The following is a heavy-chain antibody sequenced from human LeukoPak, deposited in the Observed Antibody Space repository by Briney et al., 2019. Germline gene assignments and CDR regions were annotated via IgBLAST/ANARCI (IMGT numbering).Heavy chain of an antibody. V-gene: IGHV3-73*01. CDR2: IRSKANSYAT. J-gene: IGHJ6*02. D-gene: IGHD4-17*01. CDR3: TRRSTVTWGSYYYYGMDV. CDR1: GFTFSGSA. Sequence: GGSLRLSCAASGFTFSGSAMHWVRQASGKGLEWVGRIRSKANSYATAYAASVKGRFTISRDDSKNTAYLQVNSLKTEDTAVYYCTRRSTVTWGSYYYYGMDVWGQGTTVTVSS.